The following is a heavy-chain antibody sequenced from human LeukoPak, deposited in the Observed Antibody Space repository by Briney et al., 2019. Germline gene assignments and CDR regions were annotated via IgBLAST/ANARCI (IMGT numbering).Heavy chain of an antibody. V-gene: IGHV1-18*01. Sequence: ASVKVSCKASGYTFTNYGISWVRQAPGQGLEWMGWITTYNGYTNYAQELQGRVTMTTDTSTSTAYMELRSLRSDDTAVYYCARDYYGSGSYLDYWGQGTVVTVTS. J-gene: IGHJ4*02. CDR3: ARDYYGSGSYLDY. CDR1: GYTFTNYG. D-gene: IGHD3-10*01. CDR2: ITTYNGYT.